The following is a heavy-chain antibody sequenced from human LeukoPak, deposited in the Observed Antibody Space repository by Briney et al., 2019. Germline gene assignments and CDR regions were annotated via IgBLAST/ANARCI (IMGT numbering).Heavy chain of an antibody. CDR2: IKEDGSEK. Sequence: PGGSLRLSCAASGFTFSAYWMIWVRQAPGKGLEWVANIKEDGSEKYYVDSVKGRFTISRDNAKNSLYLQMNSLRAEDTAVYYCARAPYGENYWGQGTLVTVSS. J-gene: IGHJ4*02. D-gene: IGHD4-17*01. CDR1: GFTFSAYW. CDR3: ARAPYGENY. V-gene: IGHV3-7*01.